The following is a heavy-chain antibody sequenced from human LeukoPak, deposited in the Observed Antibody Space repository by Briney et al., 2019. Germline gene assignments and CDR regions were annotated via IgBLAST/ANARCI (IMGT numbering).Heavy chain of an antibody. V-gene: IGHV3-23*01. CDR2: ISDSGAGT. CDR1: GFTFSSYA. Sequence: PGGSLRLSCAASGFTFSSYAMTWVRQAPGKGLEWVSAISDSGAGTNYEDSVKGRFTISTDNSKNTLYLQMNSLRAEDTALYYCAKEGLGAAAGTIDYWGQGTLGTVAS. D-gene: IGHD6-13*01. CDR3: AKEGLGAAAGTIDY. J-gene: IGHJ4*02.